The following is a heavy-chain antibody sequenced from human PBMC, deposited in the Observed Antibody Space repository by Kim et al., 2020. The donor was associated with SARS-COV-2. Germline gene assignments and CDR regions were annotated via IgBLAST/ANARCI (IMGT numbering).Heavy chain of an antibody. CDR2: IYSGGRST. CDR1: GFSFNNYA. J-gene: IGHJ4*01. CDR3: ARSSWFSSSSYYFDY. V-gene: IGHV3-23*03. D-gene: IGHD6-13*01. Sequence: GGSLRLSCAASGFSFNNYAMGWVRQAPGKGLEWVAFIYSGGRSTYYADSVKGRFTISGDSSKNTLYFEMNSLRADDTAIYYCARSSWFSSSSYYFDYLG.